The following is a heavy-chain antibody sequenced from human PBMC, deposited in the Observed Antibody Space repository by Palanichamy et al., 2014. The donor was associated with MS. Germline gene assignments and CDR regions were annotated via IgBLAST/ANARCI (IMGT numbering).Heavy chain of an antibody. V-gene: IGHV1-3*01. CDR3: AREHDSWSGYSFDF. J-gene: IGHJ4*02. Sequence: QVQLVQSGAEVKKPGASVKVSCKASRYAFTDYAIHWVRQAPGQRLEWMGWINAGNGNTKYSQKFQSRVTITRDTSADTAYMELSSLRSEDTALYYCAREHDSWSGYSFDFWGQGTLVTASS. CDR1: RYAFTDYA. CDR2: INAGNGNT. D-gene: IGHD3-3*01.